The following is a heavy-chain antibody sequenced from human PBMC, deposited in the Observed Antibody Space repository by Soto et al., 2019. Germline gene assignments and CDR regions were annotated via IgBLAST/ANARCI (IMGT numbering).Heavy chain of an antibody. D-gene: IGHD3-9*01. J-gene: IGHJ6*02. CDR3: ARAYCDILTGKLSYYYGMDV. V-gene: IGHV5-51*01. CDR1: GYSFTSYW. CDR2: IYPGDSDT. Sequence: PGESLKISCKGSGYSFTSYWIGWVRQMPGKGLEWMGIIYPGDSDTRYSPSFQGQVTISADKSISTAYLQWSSLKASDTAMYYCARAYCDILTGKLSYYYGMDVWGQGTTVTVSS.